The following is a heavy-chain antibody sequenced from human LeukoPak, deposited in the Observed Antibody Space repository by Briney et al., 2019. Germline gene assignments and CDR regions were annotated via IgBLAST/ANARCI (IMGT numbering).Heavy chain of an antibody. CDR3: ARDIGAWSAY. J-gene: IGHJ4*02. CDR2: IKQDESEI. Sequence: EGSLRLPCAASGFTLSSHWMHWVRQAPGKGLEWVANIKQDESEIYYVDSVKGRFTISRDNAENSLYLQMNSLRAEDTAVYYCARDIGAWSAYWGQGTLVTVSS. CDR1: GFTLSSHW. V-gene: IGHV3-7*01. D-gene: IGHD6-19*01.